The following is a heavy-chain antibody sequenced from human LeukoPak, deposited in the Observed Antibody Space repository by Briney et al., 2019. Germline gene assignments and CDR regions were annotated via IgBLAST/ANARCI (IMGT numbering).Heavy chain of an antibody. CDR1: GFTFSSYA. V-gene: IGHV3-23*01. J-gene: IGHJ4*02. D-gene: IGHD6-19*01. Sequence: QTGGSLRLSCAASGFTFSSYAMSWVRQAPGKGLEWVSAISGSGGSTYYADSVKGRFTISRDNPKNTLYLQMNSLRAEDTAVYYCARVGYTSGWFRNWGQGTLLTVSS. CDR3: ARVGYTSGWFRN. CDR2: ISGSGGST.